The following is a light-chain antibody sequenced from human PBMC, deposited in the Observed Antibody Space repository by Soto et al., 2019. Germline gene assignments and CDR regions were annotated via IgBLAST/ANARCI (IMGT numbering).Light chain of an antibody. CDR2: ANN. J-gene: IGLJ2*01. V-gene: IGLV1-51*01. CDR1: SSNIGNNY. CDR3: GTWDSSLRAVV. Sequence: QSVLPQPPSVSAAPGQKVTISCSGSSSNIGNNYVSWYQQLPGTALKLLIYANNKRPSVIPDRFSGSKSGTSATLGITGLQTGDEADYYCGTWDSSLRAVVFGGGTKLTVL.